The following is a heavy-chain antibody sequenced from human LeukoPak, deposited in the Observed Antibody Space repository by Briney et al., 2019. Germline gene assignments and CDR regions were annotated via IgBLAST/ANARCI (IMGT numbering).Heavy chain of an antibody. J-gene: IGHJ3*02. D-gene: IGHD6-13*01. CDR1: GFTFSSYA. CDR2: ISYDGSNK. Sequence: GRSLRLSCAASGFTFSSYAMHWVRQAPGKGLEWVAVISYDGSNKYYADSVKGRFTISRDNSKNTLYLQMNSLRAEDTAVYYCARDYQHGSSWDVGAFDIWGQGTMVTVSS. CDR3: ARDYQHGSSWDVGAFDI. V-gene: IGHV3-30*04.